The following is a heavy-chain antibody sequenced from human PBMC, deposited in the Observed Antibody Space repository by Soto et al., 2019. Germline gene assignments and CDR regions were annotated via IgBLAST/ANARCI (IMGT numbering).Heavy chain of an antibody. D-gene: IGHD3-9*01. CDR2: IYSGGST. CDR3: ARDAVYSDILTGSPRGHGMDV. CDR1: GFSVSYNS. J-gene: IGHJ6*02. V-gene: IGHV3-53*02. Sequence: EVQLVETGGGLIQPGGSLRLSREVTGFSVSYNSMTWVRQAPGEGLEWVSVIYSGGSTYYADSVKGRFTISRDASKKMVYLQMNSLRPEDTAVYYCARDAVYSDILTGSPRGHGMDVWGQGTTVTVSS.